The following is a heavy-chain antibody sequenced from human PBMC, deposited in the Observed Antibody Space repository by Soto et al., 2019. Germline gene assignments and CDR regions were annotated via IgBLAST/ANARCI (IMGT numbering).Heavy chain of an antibody. CDR2: INAGNGNT. V-gene: IGHV1-3*01. D-gene: IGHD2-21*02. CDR1: GYTFTSYA. J-gene: IGHJ6*02. CDR3: AREXANKDMVVTPKRYGMDV. Sequence: ASVKVSCKASGYTFTSYAMHWVRQAPGQRLEWMGWINAGNGNTKYSQKFQGRVTITRDTSASTAYMELSSLRSEDTAVYYCAREXANKDMVVTPKRYGMDVWGQGTTVTVSS.